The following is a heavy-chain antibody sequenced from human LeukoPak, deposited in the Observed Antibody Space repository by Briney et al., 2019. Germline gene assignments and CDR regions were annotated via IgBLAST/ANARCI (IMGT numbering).Heavy chain of an antibody. CDR2: LSYDGSIK. CDR3: ARDRYSSGPYYFDY. Sequence: PGGSLRLSCAASGFTFSSYAMHWVRQAPGRGLEWVAVLSYDGSIKYYADSVKGRFTISRDNSKNTLYLQMNSLRAEDTAMYYCARDRYSSGPYYFDYWGQGTLVTVSS. D-gene: IGHD6-19*01. J-gene: IGHJ4*02. CDR1: GFTFSSYA. V-gene: IGHV3-30-3*01.